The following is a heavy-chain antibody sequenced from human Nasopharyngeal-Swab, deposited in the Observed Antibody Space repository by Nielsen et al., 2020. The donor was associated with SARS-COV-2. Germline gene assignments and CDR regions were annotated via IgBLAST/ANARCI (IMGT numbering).Heavy chain of an antibody. V-gene: IGHV1-69*02. Sequence: VRQMPGKGLEWMGRIIPILGIPNYAQKFQGRLTITADTSTTTAYMELSSLRSEDTAVHYCASPVEMSTTWGQGTLVTVSS. D-gene: IGHD5-24*01. CDR3: ASPVEMSTT. CDR2: IIPILGIP. J-gene: IGHJ5*02.